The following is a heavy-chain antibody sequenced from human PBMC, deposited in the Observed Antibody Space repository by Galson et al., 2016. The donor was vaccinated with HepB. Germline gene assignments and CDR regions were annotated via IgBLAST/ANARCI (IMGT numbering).Heavy chain of an antibody. J-gene: IGHJ4*02. V-gene: IGHV6-1*01. Sequence: CAISGDSVSSNSAAWNWLRQSPSRGLEWLGRTYYRSKWYNDYAVSVKSRITIKPDTSKNQFSLQLNSVTPDDTAVYFCASSSLWGSSSGAFGYWGQGTLVTVSS. CDR1: GDSVSSNSAA. D-gene: IGHD6-6*01. CDR3: ASSSLWGSSSGAFGY. CDR2: TYYRSKWYN.